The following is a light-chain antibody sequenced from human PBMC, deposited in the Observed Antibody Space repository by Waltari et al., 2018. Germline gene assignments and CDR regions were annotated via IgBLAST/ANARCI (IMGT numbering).Light chain of an antibody. V-gene: IGKV1-12*01. CDR1: ERLRTW. CDR2: GAS. J-gene: IGKJ3*01. CDR3: QQAHTFPFT. Sequence: DIQMAQSPSSVSASVGDTVTITCRASERLRTWLAWYQQKPGKAPKLLIYGASILQSGVPGRFRGSRSGTEFTLTISNLQPDDFASYYCQQAHTFPFTFGPGTKLYIK.